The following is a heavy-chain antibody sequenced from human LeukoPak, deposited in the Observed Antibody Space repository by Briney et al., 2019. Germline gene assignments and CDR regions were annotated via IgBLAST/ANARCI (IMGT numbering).Heavy chain of an antibody. CDR1: GYSFTSYW. Sequence: GESLKISCKGSGYSFTSYWIGWVRQMPGKGLEWMGIICPGDSDTRYSPSFQGQVTISADKSVSTAYLQWSSLKASDTAMYYCARRADSSGGGFDYWGQGTLVTVSS. V-gene: IGHV5-51*01. CDR2: ICPGDSDT. J-gene: IGHJ4*02. CDR3: ARRADSSGGGFDY. D-gene: IGHD3-22*01.